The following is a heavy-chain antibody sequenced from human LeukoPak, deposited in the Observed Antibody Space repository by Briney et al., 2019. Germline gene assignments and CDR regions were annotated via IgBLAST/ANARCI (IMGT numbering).Heavy chain of an antibody. Sequence: SVKVSCKASGGTFSSYAISWVRQAPGQGLEWMGGIIPIFGTANYAQKFQGRVTITADESTSTAYVELSSLRSEDTAVYYCAKTSSIAAAGHFDYWGQGTLVTVSS. CDR2: IIPIFGTA. D-gene: IGHD6-13*01. V-gene: IGHV1-69*13. J-gene: IGHJ4*02. CDR1: GGTFSSYA. CDR3: AKTSSIAAAGHFDY.